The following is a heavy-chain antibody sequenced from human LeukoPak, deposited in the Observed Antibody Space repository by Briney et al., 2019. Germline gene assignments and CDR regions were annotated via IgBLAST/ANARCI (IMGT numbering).Heavy chain of an antibody. CDR2: IYYSGST. CDR3: ARVLGATQGLDY. V-gene: IGHV4-39*07. CDR1: GGSISSSSYY. D-gene: IGHD1-26*01. Sequence: SETLSLTCTVSGGSISSSSYYWGWIRQPPGKGLEWIGSIYYSGSTYYNPSLKSRVTISVDTSKNQFSLKLSSVTAADTAVYYCARVLGATQGLDYWGQGTLVTVSS. J-gene: IGHJ4*02.